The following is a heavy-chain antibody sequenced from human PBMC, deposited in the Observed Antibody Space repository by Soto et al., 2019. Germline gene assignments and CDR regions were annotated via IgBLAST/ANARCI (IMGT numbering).Heavy chain of an antibody. CDR3: ARNVPVTPLGY. CDR1: GVTVSNNF. CDR2: IYSGDGT. J-gene: IGHJ4*02. Sequence: EVQLVESGGDLVQPGGSLRLSCAASGVTVSNNFMSWVRQAPGKGLEWVSIIYSGDGTHYADSVKGRFTISRDNYKNTVYLQMNSLRVEDTAVYYCARNVPVTPLGYWGQGTLVTVSS. D-gene: IGHD4-17*01. V-gene: IGHV3-66*01.